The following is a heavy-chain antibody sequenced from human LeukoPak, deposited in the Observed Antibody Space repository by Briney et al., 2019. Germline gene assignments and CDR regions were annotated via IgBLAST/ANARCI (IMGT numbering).Heavy chain of an antibody. CDR2: IRHDGSNK. D-gene: IGHD3-22*01. CDR3: AKDSLYDRSGYSLNY. V-gene: IGHV3-30*02. CDR1: GFTFSSYG. J-gene: IGHJ4*02. Sequence: PGGSLRLSCAASGFTFSSYGMHWVRQAPGKGLEWVASIRHDGSNKYYADSVKGRFTISRDNSKNTLYLQMNSLRAEDTAVYYCAKDSLYDRSGYSLNYWGQGTLVTVSS.